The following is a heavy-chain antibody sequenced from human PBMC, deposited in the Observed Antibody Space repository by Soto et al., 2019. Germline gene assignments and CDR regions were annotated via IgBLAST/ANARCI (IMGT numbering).Heavy chain of an antibody. J-gene: IGHJ6*02. V-gene: IGHV3-21*01. CDR2: ISSSSSYI. D-gene: IGHD2-21*01. CDR3: ARDDILRYYGMDV. Sequence: GGSLRLSCAASGFTFSSYSMNWVRQAPGKGLEWVSSISSSSSYIYYADSVKGRFTISRDNAKNSLYLQMNSLRAEDTAVYYCARDDILRYYGMDVWGQGTTVTVSS. CDR1: GFTFSSYS.